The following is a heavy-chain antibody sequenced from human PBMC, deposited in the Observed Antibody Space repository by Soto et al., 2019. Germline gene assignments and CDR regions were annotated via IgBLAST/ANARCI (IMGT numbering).Heavy chain of an antibody. D-gene: IGHD3-10*01. CDR2: INAGNGNT. V-gene: IGHV1-3*01. CDR3: ARGFRGVRGVITSV. Sequence: ASVKVSCKASGYTFTSYAMHWVRQAPGQRLEWMGWINAGNGNTKYSQKFQGRVTITRDTSASTAYMELSSLRSEDTAVYYCARGFRGVRGVITSVGGQGTTVTVS. CDR1: GYTFTSYA. J-gene: IGHJ6*02.